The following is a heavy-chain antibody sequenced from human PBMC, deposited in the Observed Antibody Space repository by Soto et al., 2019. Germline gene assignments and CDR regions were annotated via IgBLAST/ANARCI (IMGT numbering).Heavy chain of an antibody. J-gene: IGHJ4*02. CDR1: GSSISNNY. Sequence: SETLSLTCTVSGSSISNNYWNWIRQPPGNGLEWIGYIYNSGSTIYNPSLKSRVTISADTSKNQLSLKLNSVTAADTAVYYCARAKEIAAAGAFDYWGQGTLVTVPQ. CDR3: ARAKEIAAAGAFDY. D-gene: IGHD6-13*01. CDR2: IYNSGST. V-gene: IGHV4-59*01.